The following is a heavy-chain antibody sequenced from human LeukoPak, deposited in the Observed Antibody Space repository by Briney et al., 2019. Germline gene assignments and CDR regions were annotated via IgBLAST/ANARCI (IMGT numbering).Heavy chain of an antibody. V-gene: IGHV3-21*01. D-gene: IGHD6-13*01. CDR2: ISSSSSYI. CDR1: GFTFSRYS. J-gene: IGHJ4*02. CDR3: ARVGSVKTEIAAAGTSDY. Sequence: PGGSLRLSCAASGFTFSRYSMNWVRQAPGKGLEWVSSISSSSSYIYYADSVKGRFTISRDNAKNSLYLQMNSLRAEDTAVYYCARVGSVKTEIAAAGTSDYWGQGTLVTVSS.